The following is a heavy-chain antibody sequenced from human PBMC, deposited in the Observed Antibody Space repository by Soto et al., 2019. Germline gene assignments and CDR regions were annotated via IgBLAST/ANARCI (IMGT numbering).Heavy chain of an antibody. CDR1: GGTFSSYS. J-gene: IGHJ4*02. Sequence: QVQLVQSGAEVTKPGSSVKVSCKASGGTFSSYSINWVRQAPGQGLEWMGEIIPSFGTANYAQKFQGRVTITADESTSTAYMELSSLRAEDTAVYYCARDGGRHSGGSDYWGQGTLVTVSS. CDR2: IIPSFGTA. D-gene: IGHD2-15*01. CDR3: ARDGGRHSGGSDY. V-gene: IGHV1-69*01.